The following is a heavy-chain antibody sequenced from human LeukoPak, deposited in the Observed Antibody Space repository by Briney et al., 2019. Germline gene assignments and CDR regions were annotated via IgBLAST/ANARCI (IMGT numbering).Heavy chain of an antibody. CDR2: INPNSGGT. CDR3: ARDQGGRYFDWAYYYYYGMDV. J-gene: IGHJ6*02. Sequence: GASVKVSCKASGYTFTGYYMHWVRQAPGQGLEWMGWINPNSGGTNYAQKFQGRVTMTRDTSISTAYMELSRLRSDDTAVYYCARDQGGRYFDWAYYYYYGMDVWGQGTTVTVSS. V-gene: IGHV1-2*02. CDR1: GYTFTGYY. D-gene: IGHD3-9*01.